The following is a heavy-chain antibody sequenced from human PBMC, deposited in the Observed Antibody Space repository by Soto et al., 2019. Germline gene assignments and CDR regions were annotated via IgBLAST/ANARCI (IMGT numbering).Heavy chain of an antibody. CDR1: GYTFTNFG. CDR3: ARGGYCGRDGCRGYFDT. V-gene: IGHV1-18*04. J-gene: IGHJ5*02. CDR2: ISTYNGNT. D-gene: IGHD6-25*01. Sequence: QVQLVQSGAEVKKPGASVKVSCKASGYTFTNFGINWVRQAPGQGLEWMGWISTYNGNTNYAPKLQGRVTMTTDTSTTTAYMELRSLRSDDTAVYYCARGGYCGRDGCRGYFDTWGQGTLVTVSS.